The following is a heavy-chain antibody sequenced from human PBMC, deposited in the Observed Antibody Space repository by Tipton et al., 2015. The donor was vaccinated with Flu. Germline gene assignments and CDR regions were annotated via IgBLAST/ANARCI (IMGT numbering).Heavy chain of an antibody. Sequence: QVQLVQSGAEVRKPGASVRVSCKASGYSFTSYGISWVRQAPGQGLEWLGWISPFNGNTRYAQKVQGRVTMTTETSTSTAYMELRSLTSEDTATYYCARDSPVRGVVEVDYWGQGTLVSVSS. D-gene: IGHD3-10*01. J-gene: IGHJ4*02. V-gene: IGHV1-18*01. CDR3: ARDSPVRGVVEVDY. CDR1: GYSFTSYG. CDR2: ISPFNGNT.